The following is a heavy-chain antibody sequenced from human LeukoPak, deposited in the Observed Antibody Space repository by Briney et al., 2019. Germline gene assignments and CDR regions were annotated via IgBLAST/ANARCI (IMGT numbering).Heavy chain of an antibody. CDR3: ANSPMYYDTSGYSFFDD. CDR2: FYYSGST. Sequence: SETLSLTCTVSGGSITSGDYYWSWIRQPPGKGLEWIGYFYYSGSTSYCPSLKSRVTISADTSKNQFSLKLNSVTAADTAVYYCANSPMYYDTSGYSFFDDWGQGTMVTVSS. V-gene: IGHV4-30-4*01. J-gene: IGHJ4*02. CDR1: GGSITSGDYY. D-gene: IGHD3-22*01.